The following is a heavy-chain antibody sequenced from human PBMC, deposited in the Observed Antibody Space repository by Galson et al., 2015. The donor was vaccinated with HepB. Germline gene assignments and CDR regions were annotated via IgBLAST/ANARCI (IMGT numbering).Heavy chain of an antibody. J-gene: IGHJ4*02. CDR3: AKAPFPSAYRDFYFEN. D-gene: IGHD2-21*02. CDR1: GFVFRGYA. Sequence: SLRLSCAASGFVFRGYAMTWVRQAPGKGLQWVSTISGSGDTTYYADAVKGRFTISRDNARNTLYVQMSSLRAGDTAMYYCAKAPFPSAYRDFYFENWGLGTLVTVSS. V-gene: IGHV3-23*01. CDR2: ISGSGDTT.